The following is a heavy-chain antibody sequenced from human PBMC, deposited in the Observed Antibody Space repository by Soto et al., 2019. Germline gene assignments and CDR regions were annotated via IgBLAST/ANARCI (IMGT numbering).Heavy chain of an antibody. J-gene: IGHJ4*02. CDR3: AREGSCSGGNCYSGFDY. D-gene: IGHD2-15*01. CDR1: GFTFSSHW. CDR2: INSDGIST. V-gene: IGHV3-74*01. Sequence: EVQLVESGGGLVQPGGSLRLSCAASGFTFSSHWMHWVRQAPGKGLVWVSRINSDGISTNYADAVKGRFTISRDNAKNTLYLQMGSLRAEDTAVYYCAREGSCSGGNCYSGFDYWGRGTLVTVSS.